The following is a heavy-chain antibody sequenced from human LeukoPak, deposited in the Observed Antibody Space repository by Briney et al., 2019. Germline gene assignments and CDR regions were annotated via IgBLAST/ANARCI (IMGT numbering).Heavy chain of an antibody. CDR3: AGTIVVVTAAFDH. CDR2: IYYSGST. J-gene: IGHJ4*02. CDR1: GGSISSSSYY. D-gene: IGHD2-21*02. Sequence: SETLSLTCTVSGGSISSSSYYWGWIRQPPGKGLEWIGSIYYSGSTYYNPSLKSRVTISVDTSKNQFSLKLSSVTAADTAVYYCAGTIVVVTAAFDHWGQGTLVTVSS. V-gene: IGHV4-39*01.